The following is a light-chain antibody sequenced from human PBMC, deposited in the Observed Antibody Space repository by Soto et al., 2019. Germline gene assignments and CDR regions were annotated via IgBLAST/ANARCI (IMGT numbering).Light chain of an antibody. CDR1: SSDAGGYNY. CDR3: RSYTSSSTVV. J-gene: IGLJ2*01. V-gene: IGLV2-14*01. CDR2: DVS. Sequence: QSALTQPASVSGSPGQSITISCTGTSSDAGGYNYVSWYQQHPGKAPKLMIYDVSNRPSGVSNRFSGSKSGNTASLTISGLQAEVEADYYCRSYTSSSTVVFGGGTKLTVL.